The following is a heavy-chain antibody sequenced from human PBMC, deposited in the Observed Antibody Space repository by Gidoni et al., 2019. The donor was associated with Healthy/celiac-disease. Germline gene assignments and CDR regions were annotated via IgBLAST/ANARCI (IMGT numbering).Heavy chain of an antibody. CDR3: ARGVSPTLLVGYYYYMDV. Sequence: QLVQSWAAVTKPGSSVQVSCKASGRPFSCYAISWVRQAPGQGLEWMGGIIPIFGTANYAQKFKGRVTITADESTSTAYMELSSLRSEDTAVYYCARGVSPTLLVGYYYYMDVWGKGTTVTVSS. CDR2: IIPIFGTA. D-gene: IGHD1-26*01. J-gene: IGHJ6*03. V-gene: IGHV1-69*01. CDR1: GRPFSCYA.